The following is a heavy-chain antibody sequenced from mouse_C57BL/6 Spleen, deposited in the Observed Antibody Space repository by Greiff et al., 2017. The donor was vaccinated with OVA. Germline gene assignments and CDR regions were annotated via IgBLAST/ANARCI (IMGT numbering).Heavy chain of an antibody. CDR1: GYTFTSYW. Sequence: VQLQQPGAELVKPGASVKLSCKASGYTFTSYWMHWVKQRPGQGLEWIGMIHPNSGSTNYNEKFKSKATLTVDKSSSTAYMQLSSLASEDSAVYCCARSDYGSSLFDYWGQGTTLTVSS. V-gene: IGHV1-64*01. CDR3: ARSDYGSSLFDY. D-gene: IGHD1-1*01. J-gene: IGHJ2*01. CDR2: IHPNSGST.